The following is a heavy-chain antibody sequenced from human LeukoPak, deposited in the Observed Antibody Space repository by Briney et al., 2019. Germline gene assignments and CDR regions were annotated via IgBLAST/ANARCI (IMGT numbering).Heavy chain of an antibody. CDR3: ANSPPNTIFSPPDY. Sequence: GGSLRLSCAASGFTFSNYGMHWVREVPGKGLEGVALISYDGSNKYYPDSVKGRFTISRDNSKNTLYLQMNSLRAEHTAVYYCANSPPNTIFSPPDYWGQGPLVTVSS. J-gene: IGHJ4*02. D-gene: IGHD3-9*01. CDR1: GFTFSNYG. CDR2: ISYDGSNK. V-gene: IGHV3-30*18.